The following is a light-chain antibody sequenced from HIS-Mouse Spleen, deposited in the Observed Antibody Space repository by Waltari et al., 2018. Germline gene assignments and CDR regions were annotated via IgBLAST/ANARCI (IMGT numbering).Light chain of an antibody. CDR1: RSNIGSNY. V-gene: IGLV1-47*01. J-gene: IGLJ2*01. CDR3: AAWDDSLSGHVV. CDR2: RNN. Sequence: QSVLTQPPSASGTPGQRATISCSGSRSNIGSNYVYGYQQLPGTTPKLLIYRNNQRPSGVPVRFSGSKSGTSASLAISGLRSEDEADYYCAAWDDSLSGHVVFGGGTKLTVL.